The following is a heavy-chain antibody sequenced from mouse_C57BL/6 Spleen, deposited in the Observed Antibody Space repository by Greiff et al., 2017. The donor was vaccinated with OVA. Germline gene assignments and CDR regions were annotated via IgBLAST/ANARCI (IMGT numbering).Heavy chain of an antibody. CDR3: ARSHYDYDEGAMDY. V-gene: IGHV1-54*01. CDR2: INPGSGGT. J-gene: IGHJ4*01. CDR1: GYAFTNYL. Sequence: VQLQQSGAELVRPGTSVKVSCKASGYAFTNYLIEWVKQRPGQGLEWIGVINPGSGGTNYNEKFKGKATLTADKSSSTAYMQLSSLTSEDSAVYFCARSHYDYDEGAMDYWGQGTSVTVSS. D-gene: IGHD2-4*01.